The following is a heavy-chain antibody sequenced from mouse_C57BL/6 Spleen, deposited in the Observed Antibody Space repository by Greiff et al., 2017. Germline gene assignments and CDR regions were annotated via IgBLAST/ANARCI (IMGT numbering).Heavy chain of an antibody. CDR2: IWRGGST. V-gene: IGHV2-5*01. CDR3: ATPYDYDDAMDY. Sequence: VKLVESGPGLVQPSQSLSITCTVSGFSLTSYGVHWVRQSPGKGLEWLGVIWRGGSTDYNAAFMSRLSITKDNSKSQVFFKMNSLQADDTAIYXCATPYDYDDAMDYWGQGTSVTVSS. D-gene: IGHD2-4*01. J-gene: IGHJ4*01. CDR1: GFSLTSYG.